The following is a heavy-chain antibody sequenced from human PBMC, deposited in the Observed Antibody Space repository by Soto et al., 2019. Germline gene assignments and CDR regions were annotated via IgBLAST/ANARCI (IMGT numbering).Heavy chain of an antibody. Sequence: PGVSLRLSCAASGFTFSSYSMNWVRQAPGKGLEWVSSISSSSSYIYYADSVKGRFTISRDNAKNSLYLQMNSLRAEDTAVYYCARDEGSGSYYYYYYYGMDVWGQGTTVTVSS. CDR3: ARDEGSGSYYYYYYYGMDV. V-gene: IGHV3-21*01. D-gene: IGHD3-10*01. CDR2: ISSSSSYI. J-gene: IGHJ6*02. CDR1: GFTFSSYS.